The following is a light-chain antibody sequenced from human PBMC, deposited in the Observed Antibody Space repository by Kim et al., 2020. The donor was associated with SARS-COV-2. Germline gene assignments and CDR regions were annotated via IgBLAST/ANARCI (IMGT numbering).Light chain of an antibody. CDR1: QSVSSSH. J-gene: IGKJ3*01. V-gene: IGKV3-20*01. Sequence: EIVLTQSPGTLSLSPGERATLSCRVSQSVSSSHLAWYQQKPGQGPRLLLSGASSRATGIPDRFSGSGSGTDFTLTISRLEPEDFAVYYCQHFGSSFTFGQGTKVDIK. CDR2: GAS. CDR3: QHFGSSFT.